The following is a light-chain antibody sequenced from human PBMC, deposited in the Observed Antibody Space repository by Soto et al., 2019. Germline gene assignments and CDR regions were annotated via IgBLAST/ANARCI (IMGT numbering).Light chain of an antibody. CDR3: QQCGGSPLFS. J-gene: IGKJ3*01. Sequence: IVLTQSPGTLSLSPGERATLSCRASQSVASRALAWYQQKPGQAPRLLMYSASKRATGIPDRFSGSGSGTDFTLTISRLEPEDFSVYYCQQCGGSPLFSFGPGTRVDI. V-gene: IGKV3-20*01. CDR1: QSVASRA. CDR2: SAS.